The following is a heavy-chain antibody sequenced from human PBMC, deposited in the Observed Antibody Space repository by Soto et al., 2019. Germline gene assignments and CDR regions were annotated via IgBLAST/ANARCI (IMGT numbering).Heavy chain of an antibody. D-gene: IGHD5-18*01. CDR3: ARGGDEYSYGPPPRQSFDY. V-gene: IGHV3-33*01. CDR2: IWYDGSNK. Sequence: PGGSLRLSCAASGFTFSSYGMHWVRQAPGKGLEWVAVIWYDGSNKYYADSVKGRFTISRDNSKNTLYLQMSSLRAEDTAVYYCARGGDEYSYGPPPRQSFDYWGQGTLVTVSS. J-gene: IGHJ4*02. CDR1: GFTFSSYG.